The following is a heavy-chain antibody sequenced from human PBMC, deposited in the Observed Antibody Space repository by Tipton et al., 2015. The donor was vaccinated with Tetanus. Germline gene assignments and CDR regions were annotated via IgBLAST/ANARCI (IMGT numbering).Heavy chain of an antibody. CDR2: IKEDGSEK. V-gene: IGHV3-7*01. J-gene: IGHJ4*02. Sequence: SLRLSCAASGFTFSNSWMSWVRQAPGKGLEWVAYIKEDGSEKYYVDSVKGRFTISRDNAKNSLYLQMNSLRAEDTALYYCASGSTLDYWGPGILVTVSS. CDR3: ASGSTLDY. CDR1: GFTFSNSW.